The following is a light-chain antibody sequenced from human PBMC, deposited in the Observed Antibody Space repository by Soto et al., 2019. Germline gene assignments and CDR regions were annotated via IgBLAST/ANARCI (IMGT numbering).Light chain of an antibody. Sequence: SVLTQPPSASGTPGQRVTISCSGSSSNIGSNTVNWYQQLPGTAPKLLIYSNNQRPSGVPDRFSGSKSGTSASLAISGLQSEDEADYYCAAWDDSLNAYWVFGGGTQLTVL. CDR3: AAWDDSLNAYWV. J-gene: IGLJ3*02. CDR2: SNN. CDR1: SSNIGSNT. V-gene: IGLV1-44*01.